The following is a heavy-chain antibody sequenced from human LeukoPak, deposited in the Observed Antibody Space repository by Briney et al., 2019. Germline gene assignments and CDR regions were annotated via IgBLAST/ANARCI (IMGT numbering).Heavy chain of an antibody. D-gene: IGHD1-1*01. J-gene: IGHJ4*02. Sequence: GGSLRLSCAASGFTFSNYEMNWVRQAPGKGLEWVAYISESGSLIYYADSVMGRFTISRDNSKNSLFLQMSSLRAEGTAVYYCARDSGSGTTGNEFDYWGQGTLVSVSS. CDR2: ISESGSLI. V-gene: IGHV3-48*03. CDR3: ARDSGSGTTGNEFDY. CDR1: GFTFSNYE.